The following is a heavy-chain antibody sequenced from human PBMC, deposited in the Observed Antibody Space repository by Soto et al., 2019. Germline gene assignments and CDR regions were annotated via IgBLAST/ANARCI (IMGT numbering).Heavy chain of an antibody. CDR1: GGSFSGYY. D-gene: IGHD1-1*01. CDR2: INHSGST. V-gene: IGHV4-34*01. CDR3: ARFSVVHDLPLDY. Sequence: SETLSLTCAVYGGSFSGYYWSWIRQPPGKGLEWIGEINHSGSTNYNPSLKSRVTISVDTSKNQFSLKLSSVTAADTAVYYCARFSVVHDLPLDYWGQGTLVTVSS. J-gene: IGHJ4*02.